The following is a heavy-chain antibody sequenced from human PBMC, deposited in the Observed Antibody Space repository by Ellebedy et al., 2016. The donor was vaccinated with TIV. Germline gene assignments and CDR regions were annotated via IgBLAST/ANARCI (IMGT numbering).Heavy chain of an antibody. Sequence: ASVKVSCXVSGYTLTELSMHWVRQAPGQGLEWMGIINPSGGSTSYAQKFQGRVTMTRDTSTSTVYMELSSLRSEDTAVYYCARAYSSSWYSFDYWGQGTLVTVSS. CDR3: ARAYSSSWYSFDY. D-gene: IGHD6-13*01. J-gene: IGHJ4*02. V-gene: IGHV1-46*01. CDR1: GYTLTELS. CDR2: INPSGGST.